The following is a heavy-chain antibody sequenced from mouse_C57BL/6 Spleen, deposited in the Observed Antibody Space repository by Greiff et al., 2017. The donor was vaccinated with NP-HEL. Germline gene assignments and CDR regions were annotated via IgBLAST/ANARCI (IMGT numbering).Heavy chain of an antibody. J-gene: IGHJ3*01. CDR2: LDPETGGT. CDR1: GYTFTDYE. CDR3: TRPNPLLRGFAD. Sequence: QVQLQQSGAELVRPGASVTLSCKASGYTFTDYEMNWVKQTPVNGLEWIGALDPETGGTASNQKFKGKAILTADKSSCTAYMKLRSLTSEDSAVYYCTRPNPLLRGFADWGQGTLVTVSA. D-gene: IGHD2-1*01. V-gene: IGHV1-15*01.